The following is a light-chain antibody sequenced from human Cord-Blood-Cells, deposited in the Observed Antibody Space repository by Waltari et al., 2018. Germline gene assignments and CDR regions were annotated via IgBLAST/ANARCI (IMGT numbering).Light chain of an antibody. CDR2: LGS. J-gene: IGKJ2*01. CDR1: QSLLHSNGYNY. Sequence: DIVMTQSPLSLPVTPGEPASISCRSSQSLLHSNGYNYLDWYLQKPGQSPQLLIYLGSNRASWVPDRFSCSGSGTDFTLKISRVEAEDVGVYYFMQALQTPYTFGQGTKLEIK. CDR3: MQALQTPYT. V-gene: IGKV2-28*01.